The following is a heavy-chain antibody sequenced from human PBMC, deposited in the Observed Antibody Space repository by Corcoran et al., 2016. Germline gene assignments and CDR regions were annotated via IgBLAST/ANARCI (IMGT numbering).Heavy chain of an antibody. CDR1: GYTFTNYG. J-gene: IGHJ5*02. V-gene: IGHV1-18*01. CDR2: ISGNNGNT. Sequence: QIQLVQSGAEVKTPGASVKVSCKASGYTFTNYGIYWVRQAPGQGLEWMGWISGNNGNTKYAQKIQGRVTMTTDTSTTTAYMELRSLRSDDTAVYYCARGDPAGMNWFDPWGQGTLVTGSS. D-gene: IGHD3-10*01. CDR3: ARGDPAGMNWFDP.